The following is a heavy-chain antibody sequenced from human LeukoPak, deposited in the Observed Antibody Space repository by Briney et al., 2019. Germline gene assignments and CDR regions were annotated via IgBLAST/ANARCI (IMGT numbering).Heavy chain of an antibody. CDR1: GGSISSYY. Sequence: PSETLSLTCTVSGGSISSYYWSWMRQRPGKGLEWIGYIYYSGSTNYNPSLKSRVTISVDTSKDQFSLKLSSVTAADTAVYYCARAVVPTSYFDYWGQGTLVTVSS. CDR2: IYYSGST. J-gene: IGHJ4*02. V-gene: IGHV4-59*01. CDR3: ARAVVPTSYFDY. D-gene: IGHD3-22*01.